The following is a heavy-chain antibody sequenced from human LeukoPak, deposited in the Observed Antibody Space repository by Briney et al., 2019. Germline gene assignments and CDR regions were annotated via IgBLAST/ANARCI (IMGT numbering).Heavy chain of an antibody. CDR3: ARVPTEYSSSFYMDV. Sequence: GGSLRLSCAASGFTFSSYTMNWVRQAPGKGLEWVSSISSSSSYIYYADPVKGRFTISRDNAKNSLYLQMNSLRAEDTAVYYCARVPTEYSSSFYMDVWGKGTTVTVSS. CDR2: ISSSSSYI. V-gene: IGHV3-21*01. J-gene: IGHJ6*03. CDR1: GFTFSSYT. D-gene: IGHD6-6*01.